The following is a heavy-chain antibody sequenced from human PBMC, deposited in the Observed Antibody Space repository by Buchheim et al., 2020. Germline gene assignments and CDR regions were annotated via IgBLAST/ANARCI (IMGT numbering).Heavy chain of an antibody. CDR1: GGSISSSSYY. V-gene: IGHV4-39*02. D-gene: IGHD6-19*01. CDR3: ARDPSSSGWTTWFDY. J-gene: IGHJ4*02. CDR2: IYYSGST. Sequence: QLQLQESGPGLVKPSETLSLTCTVSGGSISSSSYYWGWIRQPPGKGLEWIGSIYYSGSTYYNPSLQSRVTISVATSKNQFSLKLSSVTAADTAVYYCARDPSSSGWTTWFDYWGQGTL.